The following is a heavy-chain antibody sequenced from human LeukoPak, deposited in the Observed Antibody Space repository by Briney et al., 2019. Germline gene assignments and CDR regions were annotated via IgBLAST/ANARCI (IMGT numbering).Heavy chain of an antibody. CDR3: AKDQDVYSGSQS. V-gene: IGHV3-23*01. D-gene: IGHD1-26*01. CDR1: AFTFSSYA. Sequence: PGGSLRLSCEASAFTFSSYAMSWVRQAPGKGLEWVSTISGIDSSTYYADSVRGRFTISRDNSKNTVFLQMNSLRVEDTAIYYCAKDQDVYSGSQSWGQGTLVTVSS. CDR2: ISGIDSST. J-gene: IGHJ4*02.